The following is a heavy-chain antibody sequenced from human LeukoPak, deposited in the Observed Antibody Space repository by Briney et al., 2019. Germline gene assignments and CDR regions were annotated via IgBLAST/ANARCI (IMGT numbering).Heavy chain of an antibody. J-gene: IGHJ4*02. CDR2: VYHTGNT. CDR1: GDSFSSSHW. Sequence: SGTLSLTCAVSGDSFSSSHWWSWVRQPPGKGLEWIGEVYHTGNTNYNPSLKSRVTISVDKSKNQFSLKLSSVTAADTAVYYCTRETWNIVGAIRASDFWGQGTLVTVSS. V-gene: IGHV4-4*02. CDR3: TRETWNIVGAIRASDF. D-gene: IGHD1-26*01.